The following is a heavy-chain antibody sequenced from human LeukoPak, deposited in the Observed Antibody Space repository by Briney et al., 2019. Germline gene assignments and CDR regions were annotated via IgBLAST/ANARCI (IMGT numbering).Heavy chain of an antibody. CDR1: GFTFSSYV. CDR2: ISGSGGST. D-gene: IGHD2-15*01. Sequence: PGGSLRLSYAASGFTFSSYVMSWVRQAPGKGLGWVSVISGSGGSTHYADSVKGRFTISRDNSNNTLYLQMNSLRAEDTAVYYCAKDPFCGGGSCYGADYWGQGTLVTVSS. V-gene: IGHV3-23*01. CDR3: AKDPFCGGGSCYGADY. J-gene: IGHJ4*02.